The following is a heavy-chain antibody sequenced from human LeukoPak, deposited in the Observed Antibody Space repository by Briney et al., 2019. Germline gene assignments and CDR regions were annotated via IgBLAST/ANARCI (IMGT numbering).Heavy chain of an antibody. Sequence: GGSLRLSCAASGFTFSSDAMYWVLQAPGKGLECVSGIFGSGGSTHYADSVKGRFTISRDNSRNTVYLQMNSLRAEDTAVYYCAKTTTGYSSGRFPGWPVDYWGQGTPVTVSS. CDR2: IFGSGGST. D-gene: IGHD6-19*01. CDR3: AKTTTGYSSGRFPGWPVDY. CDR1: GFTFSSDA. J-gene: IGHJ4*02. V-gene: IGHV3-23*01.